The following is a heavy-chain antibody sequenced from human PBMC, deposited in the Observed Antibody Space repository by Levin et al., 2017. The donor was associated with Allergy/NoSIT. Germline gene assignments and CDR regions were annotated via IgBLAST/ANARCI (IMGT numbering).Heavy chain of an antibody. D-gene: IGHD3-10*01. CDR3: AKFGAFDV. J-gene: IGHJ3*01. CDR2: ITGSDGRA. V-gene: IGHV3-23*01. Sequence: AGGSLRLSCVASGFTFSTFGMTWVRQAPGKGLEWVSAITGSDGRAFYADSVEGRFTISRDNAKNTLYLQMNSLRAEDAAVYYYAKFGAFDVWGQGTIVTVSS. CDR1: GFTFSTFG.